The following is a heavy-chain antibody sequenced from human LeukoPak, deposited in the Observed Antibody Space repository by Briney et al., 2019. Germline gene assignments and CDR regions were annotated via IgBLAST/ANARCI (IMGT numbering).Heavy chain of an antibody. Sequence: GGSLRLSCAASGFTFDDYAMHWVRQAPGKGLEWVSLISGDGGSTYYADSVKGRFTISRDNSKNSLYLQMNSLRTEDTALYHCAKASRYYYGSGSFVFDYWGQGTLVTVSS. CDR1: GFTFDDYA. CDR3: AKASRYYYGSGSFVFDY. J-gene: IGHJ4*02. V-gene: IGHV3-43*02. CDR2: ISGDGGST. D-gene: IGHD3-10*01.